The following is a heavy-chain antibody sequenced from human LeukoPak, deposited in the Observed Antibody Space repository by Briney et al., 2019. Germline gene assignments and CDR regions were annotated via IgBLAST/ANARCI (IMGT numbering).Heavy chain of an antibody. CDR3: AREAGYSYGYGGDWFDP. CDR1: GGTFSSYA. V-gene: IGHV1-69*01. D-gene: IGHD5-18*01. J-gene: IGHJ5*02. CDR2: IIPIFGTA. Sequence: SVKVSCKASGGTFSSYAISWVRQAPGQGLEWMGGIIPIFGTANYAQKFQGRVTITADESTSTAYMELSSLRSEDTAVYYCAREAGYSYGYGGDWFDPWGQGTLVTVSS.